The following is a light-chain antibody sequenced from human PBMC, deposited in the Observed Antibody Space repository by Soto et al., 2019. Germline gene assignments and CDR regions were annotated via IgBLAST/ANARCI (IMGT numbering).Light chain of an antibody. J-gene: IGKJ1*01. Sequence: DIVMTQSSLSLPVTPGEPASISCRSSQSLLHSNGYTYLYWYLQTPGQSLQLLIYLGSNRASGVPDRFSGSGSGRDYTLKISRVEAAYVGVEYCVQVLQTVWTFGQGTKVEI. V-gene: IGKV2-28*01. CDR3: VQVLQTVWT. CDR1: QSLLHSNGYTY. CDR2: LGS.